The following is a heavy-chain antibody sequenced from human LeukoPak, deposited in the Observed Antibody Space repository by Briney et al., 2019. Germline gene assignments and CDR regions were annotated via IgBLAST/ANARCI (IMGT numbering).Heavy chain of an antibody. CDR1: GFTFDDYA. D-gene: IGHD3-22*01. CDR2: ISWNSGSI. CDR3: AKDGTYYYDSSGYWGYFDY. V-gene: IGHV3-9*01. Sequence: SGGSLRLSCAASGFTFDDYAMHWVRQAPGKGLEWVSGISWNSGSIGYADSVKGRFTISRDNAKNSLYLQMNSLRAEDTALYYCAKDGTYYYDSSGYWGYFDYWGRGTLVTVSS. J-gene: IGHJ4*02.